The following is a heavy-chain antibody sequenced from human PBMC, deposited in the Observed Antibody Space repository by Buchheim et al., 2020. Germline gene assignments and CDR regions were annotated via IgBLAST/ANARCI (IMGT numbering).Heavy chain of an antibody. CDR3: ARVWAYSGSYYGLFDY. Sequence: QVQLVESGRGVVQPGRSLRLSCAASGFTFSSYAMHWVRQAPGKGLEWVAVISYDGSNKYYADSVKGRFTISRDNSKNTLYLQMNSLRAEDTAVYYCARVWAYSGSYYGLFDYWGQGTL. J-gene: IGHJ4*02. CDR1: GFTFSSYA. CDR2: ISYDGSNK. V-gene: IGHV3-30*04. D-gene: IGHD1-26*01.